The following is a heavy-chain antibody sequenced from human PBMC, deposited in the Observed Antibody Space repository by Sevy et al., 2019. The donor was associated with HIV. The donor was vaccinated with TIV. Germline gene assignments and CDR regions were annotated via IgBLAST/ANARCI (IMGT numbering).Heavy chain of an antibody. D-gene: IGHD3-16*01. J-gene: IGHJ4*02. CDR3: AHETFGRFES. V-gene: IGHV3-7*01. CDR1: GFTFSANW. Sequence: GGSLRLSCVASGFTFSANWMNWVRQAPGKGLEWVANIKADGSDKHYVDSVEGRFTISRDNAKNLLFLQMNSLRVEDTAVYYCAHETFGRFESWGQGTQVTVSS. CDR2: IKADGSDK.